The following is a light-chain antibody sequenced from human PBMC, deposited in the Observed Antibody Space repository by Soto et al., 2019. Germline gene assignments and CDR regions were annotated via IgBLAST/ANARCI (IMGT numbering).Light chain of an antibody. CDR3: ATWDDRLNGVV. CDR2: SNN. Sequence: VLTQPPSASATPGQRVTISCSGSSSNIGGNVVNWYQQLPGTAPKVLIYSNNYRPSGVPDRFSGSKSGTSASLAIGGLQSEDEADYYCATWDDRLNGVVFGGGTKLTVL. J-gene: IGLJ2*01. V-gene: IGLV1-44*01. CDR1: SSNIGGNV.